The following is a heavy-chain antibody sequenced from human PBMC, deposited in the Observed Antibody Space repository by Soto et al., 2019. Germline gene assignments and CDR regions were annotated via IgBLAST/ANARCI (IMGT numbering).Heavy chain of an antibody. CDR3: ARDWKGAEGFDP. Sequence: SETLSLTCTVSGGSISSYYWSWIRQPPGKGLEWIGYIYYSGSTNYNPSLKSRVTISVDTSKNQFSLKLSSVTATDTAVYFCARDWKGAEGFDPWGQGTLVTVSS. V-gene: IGHV4-59*12. J-gene: IGHJ4*02. CDR2: IYYSGST. D-gene: IGHD1-1*01. CDR1: GGSISSYY.